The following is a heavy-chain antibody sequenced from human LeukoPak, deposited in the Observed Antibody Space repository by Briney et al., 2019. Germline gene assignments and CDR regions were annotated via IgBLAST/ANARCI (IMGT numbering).Heavy chain of an antibody. V-gene: IGHV3-74*01. CDR2: IRSDGST. CDR3: AKRLSGSYYLSFDY. D-gene: IGHD1-26*01. Sequence: GGSLRLSCAASGFTFSSYWMHWVRQAPGKGLVWVSRIRSDGSTTYADSVKGRFTISRDNSNNTLYLQMNSLRAEDTAVYYCAKRLSGSYYLSFDYWGQGTLVTVSS. J-gene: IGHJ4*02. CDR1: GFTFSSYW.